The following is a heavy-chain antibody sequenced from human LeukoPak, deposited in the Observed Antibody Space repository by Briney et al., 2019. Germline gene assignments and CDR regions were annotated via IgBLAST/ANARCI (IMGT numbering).Heavy chain of an antibody. CDR2: ISSNGNTI. CDR1: GFTLCDYY. CDR3: ARVAGGGVLFYFDY. V-gene: IGHV3-11*01. Sequence: PGGSLRPSCVASGFTLCDYYMSWIRQAPGQGLEWASYISSNGNTIYHADPVKGRFTISRNNAKNSLYLQMNSLRAEDTAVYYCARVAGGGVLFYFDYWGQGTLVTVSS. J-gene: IGHJ4*02. D-gene: IGHD1-26*01.